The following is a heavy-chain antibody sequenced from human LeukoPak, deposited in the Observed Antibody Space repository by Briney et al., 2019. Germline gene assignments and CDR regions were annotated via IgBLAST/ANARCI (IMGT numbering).Heavy chain of an antibody. CDR1: GGSISSAY. D-gene: IGHD6-19*01. V-gene: IGHV4-59*01. CDR2: IYYIGST. CDR3: ARTSSGWYINY. Sequence: PSETLSLTCAVSGGSISSAYWSWIRQPPGRGLEWIGYIYYIGSTNYNPSLKSRVTISVDTSKNQFSLRLSSVTAADTAVYYCARTSSGWYINYWGQGTLVTVSS. J-gene: IGHJ4*02.